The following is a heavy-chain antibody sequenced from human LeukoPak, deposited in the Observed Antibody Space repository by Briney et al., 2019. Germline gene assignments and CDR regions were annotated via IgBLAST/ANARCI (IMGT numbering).Heavy chain of an antibody. J-gene: IGHJ3*02. CDR3: ARDCSSTSCFDAFDI. D-gene: IGHD2-2*01. V-gene: IGHV4-31*03. CDR2: IYYSGST. Sequence: PSGTLSLTCTVSGGSISSGGYYWSWIRQHPGKGLEWIGYIYYSGSTYYNPSLKSRVTISVDTSKNQFSLKLSSVTAADTAVYYCARDCSSTSCFDAFDIWGQGTMVTVSS. CDR1: GGSISSGGYY.